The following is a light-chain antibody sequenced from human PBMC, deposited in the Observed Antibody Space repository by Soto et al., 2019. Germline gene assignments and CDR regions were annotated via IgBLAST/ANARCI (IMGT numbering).Light chain of an antibody. CDR1: QSIISN. CDR2: AAS. CDR3: QQYNSYSPLT. J-gene: IGKJ4*01. V-gene: IGKV1-5*01. Sequence: DIQMTQSPSSLSASVGDRVTITCRASQSIISNLNWYQQKPGKAPKLLIYAASSLQSGVPSRFSGSGSGTDFTLTISSLQPDDFATYYCQQYNSYSPLTFGGGTKVDI.